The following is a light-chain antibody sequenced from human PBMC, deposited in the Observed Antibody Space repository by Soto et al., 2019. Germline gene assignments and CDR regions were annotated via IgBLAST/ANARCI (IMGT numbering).Light chain of an antibody. CDR1: QTISSW. CDR3: QRYDSDVT. Sequence: DIQMTQSPSTLSGSVGDRVTITCRASQTISSWLAWYQQKPGKAPKLLIYAASTLQSGVPSRFSGSGSGTDFTLTISGLQPEDVGTYYCQRYDSDVTFGQGTKVDI. V-gene: IGKV1-27*01. CDR2: AAS. J-gene: IGKJ1*01.